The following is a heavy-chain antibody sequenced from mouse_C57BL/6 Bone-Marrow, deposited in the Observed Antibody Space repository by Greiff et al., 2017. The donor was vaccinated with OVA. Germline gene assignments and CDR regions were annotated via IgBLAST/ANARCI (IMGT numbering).Heavy chain of an antibody. D-gene: IGHD1-1*02. V-gene: IGHV1-55*01. J-gene: IGHJ2*01. CDR1: GYTFTSYW. Sequence: VQLQQPGAELVKPGASVKLSCKASGYTFTSYWMHWVKQRPGQGLEWIGDIYPGSGSTNYNEKFKSKATLTVDTSSSTAYMQLSSLTSEDSAVYYCAREGGNPDYWGQGTTLTVSS. CDR3: AREGGNPDY. CDR2: IYPGSGST.